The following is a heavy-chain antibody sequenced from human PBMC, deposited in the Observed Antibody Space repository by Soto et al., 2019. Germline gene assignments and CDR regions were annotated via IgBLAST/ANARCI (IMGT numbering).Heavy chain of an antibody. D-gene: IGHD3-10*01. CDR3: VRQAFSYSYSHPYFFDY. Sequence: DVQLVESGGGLVQPGGSLRLSCAASGFTFSSYEMNWVRQAPGRGLECISFITSSGRTMSYGDSVKGRFTVSRDNADNSLYLQMNGLRAEDTAVYYCVRQAFSYSYSHPYFFDYWGQGTLVTVSS. V-gene: IGHV3-48*03. CDR1: GFTFSSYE. J-gene: IGHJ4*02. CDR2: ITSSGRTM.